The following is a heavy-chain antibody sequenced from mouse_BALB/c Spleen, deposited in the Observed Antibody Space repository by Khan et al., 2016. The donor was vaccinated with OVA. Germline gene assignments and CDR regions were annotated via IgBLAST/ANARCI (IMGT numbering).Heavy chain of an antibody. D-gene: IGHD2-14*01. CDR2: INPSNDYT. V-gene: IGHV1-4*01. CDR1: GYTFTSYT. CDR3: VKDGAYHRNDGWFAY. Sequence: VQLQQSGAELARPGASVKMSCKASGYTFTSYTIHWIKKRPGQGLEWIGYINPSNDYTNYNQKFKDKATLTIDKSSTTAYLRLSSLTSDDSAVYNCVKDGAYHRNDGWFAYWGQGTLVTVSA. J-gene: IGHJ3*01.